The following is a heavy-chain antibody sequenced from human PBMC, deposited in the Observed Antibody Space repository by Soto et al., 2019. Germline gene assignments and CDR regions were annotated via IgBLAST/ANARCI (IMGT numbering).Heavy chain of an antibody. J-gene: IGHJ5*02. CDR3: AAGYSNSRFDP. D-gene: IGHD6-13*01. CDR1: GGSVSSGSFY. CDR2: VYYIGRT. V-gene: IGHV4-61*01. Sequence: QVQLQESGPGLVKPSETLSLTCTVSGGSVSSGSFYWSWIRQPPGMGLEWIGFVYYIGRTNYNPSLKSRVAISVDTSKNPCSLKLSSVTAADTAVYYCAAGYSNSRFDPWGQGTLVTVSS.